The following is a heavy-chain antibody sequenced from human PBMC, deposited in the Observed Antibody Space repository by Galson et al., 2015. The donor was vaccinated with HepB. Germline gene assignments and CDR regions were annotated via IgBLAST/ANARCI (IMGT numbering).Heavy chain of an antibody. J-gene: IGHJ4*02. CDR2: IYDNGDT. CDR3: ARLWNDYDS. CDR1: GGSISSSPYC. D-gene: IGHD1-1*01. Sequence: ETLSLTCSVSGGSISSSPYCWGWIRQPPGKGLECLAVIYDNGDTFYNPSLESRVAISVDTSKNQLSLKLTSVTAADTAVYYCARLWNDYDSWGQGTLVTVSS. V-gene: IGHV4-39*01.